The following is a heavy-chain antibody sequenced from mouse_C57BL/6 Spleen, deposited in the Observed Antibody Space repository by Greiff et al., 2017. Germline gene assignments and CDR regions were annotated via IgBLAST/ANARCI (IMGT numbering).Heavy chain of an antibody. CDR1: GYSITSGYY. J-gene: IGHJ4*01. Sequence: EVQLVESGPGLVKPSQSLSLTCSVTGYSITSGYYWNWIRQFPGNKLEWMGYISYDGSNNYNPSLKNRISITRDTSKNQFFLKLNSVTTEDTATYYCARVGLFNAMDYWGQGTSVTVSS. V-gene: IGHV3-6*01. D-gene: IGHD1-1*01. CDR3: ARVGLFNAMDY. CDR2: ISYDGSN.